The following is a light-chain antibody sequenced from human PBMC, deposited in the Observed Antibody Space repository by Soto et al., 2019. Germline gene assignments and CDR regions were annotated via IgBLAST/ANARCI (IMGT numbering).Light chain of an antibody. CDR3: FSYATGSVYV. Sequence: QSALTQPASVSGSPGQSITISCTGTSSDVGGYNYVSWYQQHPGKVPKLMMFDVNNRPSGVSNRFSGSKSGNTASLTISGLQAEDEAAYFCFSYATGSVYVFGPGTKLTVL. CDR2: DVN. J-gene: IGLJ1*01. V-gene: IGLV2-14*01. CDR1: SSDVGGYNY.